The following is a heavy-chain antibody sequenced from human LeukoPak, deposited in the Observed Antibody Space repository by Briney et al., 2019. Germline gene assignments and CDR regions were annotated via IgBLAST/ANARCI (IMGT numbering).Heavy chain of an antibody. CDR1: GFTFSDYY. J-gene: IGHJ5*02. D-gene: IGHD6-13*01. V-gene: IGHV3-11*04. Sequence: GGSLRLSCAASGFTFSDYYMNWVRQAPGKGLEWVSYISSSSSTIYYADSVKGRFTISRDNAKNSLYLQMNSLRAEDTAVYYCARDLLEAAAARGWFDPWGQGTLVTVSS. CDR2: ISSSSSTI. CDR3: ARDLLEAAAARGWFDP.